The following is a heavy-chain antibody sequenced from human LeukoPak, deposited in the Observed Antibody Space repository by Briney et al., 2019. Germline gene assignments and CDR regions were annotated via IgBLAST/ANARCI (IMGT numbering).Heavy chain of an antibody. CDR3: GRGGIAAAGTKSGMDV. J-gene: IGHJ6*02. CDR2: INEDGTGE. D-gene: IGHD6-13*01. Sequence: GGSLRLSCAASGFTFSSFWMSWVRQAPGKGLEWVANINEDGTGEFSVDSVRGRFTIFRDNAKKSLYLQMDSLRAEDTAVYYCGRGGIAAAGTKSGMDVWGQGTTVTVSS. V-gene: IGHV3-7*05. CDR1: GFTFSSFW.